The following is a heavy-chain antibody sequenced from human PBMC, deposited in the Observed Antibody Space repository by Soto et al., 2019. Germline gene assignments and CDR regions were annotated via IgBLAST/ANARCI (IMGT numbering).Heavy chain of an antibody. CDR1: GYSFTSYW. J-gene: IGHJ6*02. Sequence: PGESLKISCKGSGYSFTSYWIGWVRQMPGKGLEWMGIIYPGDSDTSYSPSFQGQVTISADKSISTAYLQWSSLKASDTAMYYCARLTYYDILDVRRYYGMDVWGQGTTVTVSS. D-gene: IGHD3-9*01. CDR3: ARLTYYDILDVRRYYGMDV. CDR2: IYPGDSDT. V-gene: IGHV5-51*01.